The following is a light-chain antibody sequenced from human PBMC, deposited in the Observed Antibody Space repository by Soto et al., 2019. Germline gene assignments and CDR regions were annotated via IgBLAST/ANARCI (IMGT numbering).Light chain of an antibody. V-gene: IGKV1-9*01. CDR2: AAS. CDR3: QQLNSYPIT. Sequence: IQLTQYPSSQSASVGDRVTITCRASQGINTFLAWYQQKAGKAPKLLIYAASTLQSGVPSRFSGSGSGTDFTLTISSLQSEDFATYYCQQLNSYPITFGQGTRLEIK. J-gene: IGKJ5*01. CDR1: QGINTF.